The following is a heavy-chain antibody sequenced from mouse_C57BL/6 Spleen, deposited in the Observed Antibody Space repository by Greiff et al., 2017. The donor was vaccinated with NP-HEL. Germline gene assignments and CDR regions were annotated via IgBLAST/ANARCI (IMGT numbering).Heavy chain of an antibody. J-gene: IGHJ4*01. CDR1: GYAFTNYL. CDR2: INPGSGGT. Sequence: QVQLKQSGAELVRPGTSVKVSCKASGYAFTNYLIEWVKQRPGQGLEWIGVINPGSGGTNYNEKFKGKATLTADKSSSTAYMQLSSLTSEDSAVYFCALDGYYNYYAMDYWGQGTSVTVSS. V-gene: IGHV1-54*01. D-gene: IGHD2-3*01. CDR3: ALDGYYNYYAMDY.